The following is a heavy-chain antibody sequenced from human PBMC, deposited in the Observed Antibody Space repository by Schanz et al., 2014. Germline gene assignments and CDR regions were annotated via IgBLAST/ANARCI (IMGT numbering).Heavy chain of an antibody. V-gene: IGHV3-48*01. D-gene: IGHD2-2*01. Sequence: VQLVESGGGVVQPGRSLRLSCAASEFSFSSFGMNWVRQAPGKGLEWVSYISSSSSTIYYADSVKGRFTISRDNAKNSLFLQMNSLSAEDTAVYYCAKVAPAATYLDSWGLGTLVTVSS. J-gene: IGHJ4*02. CDR1: EFSFSSFG. CDR2: ISSSSSTI. CDR3: AKVAPAATYLDS.